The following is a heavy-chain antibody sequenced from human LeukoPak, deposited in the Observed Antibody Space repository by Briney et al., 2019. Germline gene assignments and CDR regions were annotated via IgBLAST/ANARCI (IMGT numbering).Heavy chain of an antibody. CDR2: ISYDGSKT. CDR1: GXTXXSYA. Sequence: GGXLXXSXXXXGXTXXSYAIHWVRQAPGKGLEWVAVISYDGSKTYYADSVKGRFTISRDDSKNTLYLQMNSLRAEDTAVYYCAIGQTGNFDYWGQGTLVTVSS. J-gene: IGHJ4*02. V-gene: IGHV3-30*04. D-gene: IGHD1-1*01. CDR3: AIGQTGNFDY.